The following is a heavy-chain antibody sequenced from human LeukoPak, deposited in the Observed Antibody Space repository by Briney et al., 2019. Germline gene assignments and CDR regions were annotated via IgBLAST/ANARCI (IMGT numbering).Heavy chain of an antibody. Sequence: GGSLRLSCAASGFTFSSYGMHWVRQAPGKGLEWVAFIRYDGSNKYYADSVKGRFTISRYNSKNTLYLQMDSLRADDTAVYYCANLLDDYGDYYFDYWGQGTLVTVSS. J-gene: IGHJ4*02. CDR1: GFTFSSYG. CDR2: IRYDGSNK. D-gene: IGHD4-17*01. CDR3: ANLLDDYGDYYFDY. V-gene: IGHV3-30*02.